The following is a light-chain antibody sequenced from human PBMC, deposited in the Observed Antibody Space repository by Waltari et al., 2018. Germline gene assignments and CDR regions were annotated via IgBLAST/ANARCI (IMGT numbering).Light chain of an antibody. J-gene: IGKJ1*01. CDR2: PAS. CDR3: QKYESLPAT. CDR1: QSIGIY. Sequence: EIVFTQSPGTLSLSPGERATLSCRASQSIGIYLAWYQQKPGQAHRLLMYPASSRATGIPDRFSGSGSGTDFSLTISRLEPEDFAVYYCQKYESLPATFGQGTKVEIK. V-gene: IGKV3-20*01.